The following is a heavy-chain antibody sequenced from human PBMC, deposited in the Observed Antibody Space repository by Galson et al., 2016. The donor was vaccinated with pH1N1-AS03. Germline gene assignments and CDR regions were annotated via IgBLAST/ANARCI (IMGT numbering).Heavy chain of an antibody. CDR1: GYTFTTYD. CDR2: MTPNNGNT. CDR3: AKDAGSSGSYLASYYYYGMDV. V-gene: IGHV1-8*01. J-gene: IGHJ6*02. D-gene: IGHD3-10*01. Sequence: SVKVSCKASGYTFTTYDINWVRQAAGQGLEWMGWMTPNNGNTGYAQRFQGRVTMTRNTSISTAYMELSGLQSEDTAVYYCAKDAGSSGSYLASYYYYGMDVWGQGTTVTVSS.